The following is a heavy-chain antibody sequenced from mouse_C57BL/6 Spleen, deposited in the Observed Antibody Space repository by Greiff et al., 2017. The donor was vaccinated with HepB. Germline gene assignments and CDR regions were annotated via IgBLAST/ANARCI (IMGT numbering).Heavy chain of an antibody. J-gene: IGHJ3*01. CDR3: AAPIAY. V-gene: IGHV1-82*01. CDR2: IYPGDGDT. CDR1: GYAFSSSW. Sequence: QVQLQQSGPELVKPGASVKISCKASGYAFSSSWMNWVKQRPGKGLEWIGRIYPGDGDTNYNGKFKGKATLTAGKSSSTAYMQLSSLTSEDSAVYFCAAPIAYWGQGTLVTVSA.